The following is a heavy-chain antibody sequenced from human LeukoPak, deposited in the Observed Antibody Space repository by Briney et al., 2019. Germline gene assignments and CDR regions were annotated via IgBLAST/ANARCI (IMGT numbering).Heavy chain of an antibody. Sequence: GGSLRLSCAASGFTFSRYWMHWVRQAPGKGLVWVSRSNTDGSYTNYADSVKGRFTISRDNSKNTLYLRMNSLRAEDTAVYYCAKALGVVAAYWYFDLWGRGTLVTVSS. V-gene: IGHV3-74*01. D-gene: IGHD2-15*01. J-gene: IGHJ2*01. CDR2: SNTDGSYT. CDR1: GFTFSRYW. CDR3: AKALGVVAAYWYFDL.